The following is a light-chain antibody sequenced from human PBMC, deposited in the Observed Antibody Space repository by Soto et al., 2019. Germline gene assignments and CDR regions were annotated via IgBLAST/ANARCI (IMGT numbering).Light chain of an antibody. Sequence: QSVLTQPPSASGSSGQSVTISCTGTSSDVGGYNYVSWYQQHPGKVPKLMIYEVSKRPSGVPDRFSGSKSGNTASLTVSGLQAEDEADYYCSSYEGSNSYVFGTGTKVNVL. CDR1: SSDVGGYNY. CDR2: EVS. J-gene: IGLJ1*01. V-gene: IGLV2-8*01. CDR3: SSYEGSNSYV.